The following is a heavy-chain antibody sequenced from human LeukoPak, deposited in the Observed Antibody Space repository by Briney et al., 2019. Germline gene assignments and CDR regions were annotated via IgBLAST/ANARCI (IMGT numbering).Heavy chain of an antibody. Sequence: GGSLRLSCAASGFTFSSYSMNWVRQAPGKGLEWVSFISTSGNTIYYADSVKGRFTFSRDNAKNSLYLHTNSLRGEDTAVYYCARVRSGWYSDYWGQGTLVTVSS. CDR2: ISTSGNTI. D-gene: IGHD3-10*01. V-gene: IGHV3-48*01. J-gene: IGHJ4*02. CDR3: ARVRSGWYSDY. CDR1: GFTFSSYS.